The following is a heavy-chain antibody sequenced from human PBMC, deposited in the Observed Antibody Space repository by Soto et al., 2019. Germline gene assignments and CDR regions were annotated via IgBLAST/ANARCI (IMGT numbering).Heavy chain of an antibody. D-gene: IGHD6-6*01. CDR2: IIPIFGTA. CDR3: ARNPTPYSSSYYFDY. V-gene: IGHV1-69*13. Sequence: SVKVSCKASGGTFSSYAISWVRQAPGQGLEWMGGIIPIFGTANYAQKFQGRVTITADESTSTAYMELSSLRSEDTAVYYCARNPTPYSSSYYFDYWGQGTLVTVSS. CDR1: GGTFSSYA. J-gene: IGHJ4*02.